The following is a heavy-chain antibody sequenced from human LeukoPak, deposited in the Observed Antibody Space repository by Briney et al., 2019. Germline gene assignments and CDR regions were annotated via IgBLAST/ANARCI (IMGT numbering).Heavy chain of an antibody. J-gene: IGHJ6*03. CDR1: GYTFTSYD. CDR2: INPNSGNT. Sequence: GASVKVSCKASGYTFTSYDINWVRQATGQGLEWMGWINPNSGNTGYAQKFQGRVTITRNTSISTAYMELSSLRSEDTAVYYCARGGVRYFDWSPHYMDVWGKGTTVTVSS. V-gene: IGHV1-8*03. CDR3: ARGGVRYFDWSPHYMDV. D-gene: IGHD3-9*01.